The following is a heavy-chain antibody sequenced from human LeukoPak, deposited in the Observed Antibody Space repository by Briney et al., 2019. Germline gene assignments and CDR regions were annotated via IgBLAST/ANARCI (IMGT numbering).Heavy chain of an antibody. D-gene: IGHD3-3*01. Sequence: ASVKVSCKASGGTFSSYAISWVRQAPGQGLEWMGGIIPIFGTANYAQKFQGRVTITADESTSTAYMELSSLRSEDTAVYYCARADKIYGVNAFDIWGQGTMVTVSS. CDR2: IIPIFGTA. CDR1: GGTFSSYA. J-gene: IGHJ3*02. V-gene: IGHV1-69*01. CDR3: ARADKIYGVNAFDI.